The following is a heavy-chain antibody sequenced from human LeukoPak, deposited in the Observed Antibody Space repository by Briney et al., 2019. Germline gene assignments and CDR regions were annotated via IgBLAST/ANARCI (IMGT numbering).Heavy chain of an antibody. Sequence: ASVKVSCKASGYTFTGYYMHWARQAPGQGLEWMGWINPNSGGTNYAQKFQGRVTMTRDTSISTAYMELSRLRSDDTAVYYYARGAIFGVVIDYWGQGTLVTVSS. V-gene: IGHV1-2*02. CDR1: GYTFTGYY. J-gene: IGHJ4*02. CDR3: ARGAIFGVVIDY. D-gene: IGHD3-3*01. CDR2: INPNSGGT.